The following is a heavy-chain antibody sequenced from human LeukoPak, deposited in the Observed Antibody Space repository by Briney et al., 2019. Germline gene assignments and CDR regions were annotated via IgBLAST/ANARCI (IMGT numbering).Heavy chain of an antibody. V-gene: IGHV3-23*01. CDR3: AKDSPVCSF. D-gene: IGHD3-10*02. CDR2: ISDSGDIT. CDR1: GFTFSSHA. J-gene: IGHJ4*02. Sequence: PGESLRLTCAASGFTFSSHAMSWVRPAPGKGLEWVSAISDSGDITYYADFVKGRFTISRDDSKNTLYLQMNSLRAEDTAVYYCAKDSPVCSFWGQGTLVTVSS.